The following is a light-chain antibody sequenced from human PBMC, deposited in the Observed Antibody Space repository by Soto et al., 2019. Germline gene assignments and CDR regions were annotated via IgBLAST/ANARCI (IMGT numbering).Light chain of an antibody. CDR3: QQYGGSPRT. J-gene: IGKJ1*01. CDR2: DAS. Sequence: EVVLTQSPGTLSLSPGERATLSCRASQSISQSLAWYQQRPGQSPRLLIYDASRRATGIPDRFTGSGLGTDFTLTISRLAPEDLAVYYCQQYGGSPRTFGQGTKVDI. CDR1: QSISQS. V-gene: IGKV3-20*01.